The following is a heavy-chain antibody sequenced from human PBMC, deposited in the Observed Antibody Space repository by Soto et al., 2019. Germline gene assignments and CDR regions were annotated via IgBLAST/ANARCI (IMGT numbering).Heavy chain of an antibody. Sequence: ASVKVSCKASGYTFTDHYLLWVRQAPGQGLEWMGWMHPNNGATNFAQKFQGRVTLTRDTSISTAYLEIPRLKSDDTAVYFCERASSLSGGQRASEVWGQGTLVTVYS. CDR1: GYTFTDHY. CDR2: MHPNNGAT. V-gene: IGHV1-2*02. D-gene: IGHD2-2*01. J-gene: IGHJ4*02. CDR3: ERASSLSGGQRASEV.